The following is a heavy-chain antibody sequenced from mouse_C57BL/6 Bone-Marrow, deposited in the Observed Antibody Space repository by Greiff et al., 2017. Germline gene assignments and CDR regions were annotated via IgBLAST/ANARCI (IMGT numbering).Heavy chain of an antibody. D-gene: IGHD1-1*01. CDR2: IDPSDSYT. V-gene: IGHV1-69*01. Sequence: VQLQQPGAELVMPGASVKLSCKASGYTFTSYWMHWVKQRPGQGLEWIGEIDPSDSYTNYNQKFKGKSTLTVDKSSSTAYMQLSSLTSEDSAVYYCARERIYYYGSSQYYYAMDYWGQGTSVTVSS. CDR1: GYTFTSYW. J-gene: IGHJ4*01. CDR3: ARERIYYYGSSQYYYAMDY.